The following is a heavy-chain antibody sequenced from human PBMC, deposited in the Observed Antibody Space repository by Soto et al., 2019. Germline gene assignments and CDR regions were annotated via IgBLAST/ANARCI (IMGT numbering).Heavy chain of an antibody. CDR2: IWYDGSNK. D-gene: IGHD4-17*01. CDR1: GFTFSSYG. Sequence: QVQLVESGGGVVQPGRSLRLSCAASGFTFSSYGMHWVRQAPGKGLEWVAVIWYDGSNKYYADSVKGRFTISRDNSKNTLYLQMNSLRAEDTAVYYCARGDYGDYIDYWGQGTLVTVSS. V-gene: IGHV3-33*01. J-gene: IGHJ4*02. CDR3: ARGDYGDYIDY.